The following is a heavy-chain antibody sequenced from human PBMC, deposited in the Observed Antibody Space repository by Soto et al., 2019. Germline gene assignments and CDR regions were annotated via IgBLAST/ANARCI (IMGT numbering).Heavy chain of an antibody. V-gene: IGHV3-23*01. CDR3: AKHDSSGTSWFDY. Sequence: EVRLLESGGGLEQPGGSLRLSCAASGFTFNNFAVSWVRQAPGKGLEWVSGISGSGGTTYYADSVKGRITISKDNSKNTLYLQINSLRAEDTAVYYCAKHDSSGTSWFDYWGQGTLVTVSS. J-gene: IGHJ4*02. CDR2: ISGSGGTT. D-gene: IGHD3-22*01. CDR1: GFTFNNFA.